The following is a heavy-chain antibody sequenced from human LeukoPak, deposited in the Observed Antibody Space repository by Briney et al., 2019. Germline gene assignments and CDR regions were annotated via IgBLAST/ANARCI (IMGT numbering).Heavy chain of an antibody. J-gene: IGHJ4*02. V-gene: IGHV1-18*01. Sequence: ASVKVSCKASGYTFTSYGISWVRQAPGQGLEWMGWISADNGNTNYAQKLQSRVTMTTDTSRSTAYMELRSLRSDDTAVYYCASWRRRGYSGYDSGDYWGQGTLVTVSS. CDR1: GYTFTSYG. CDR2: ISADNGNT. CDR3: ASWRRRGYSGYDSGDY. D-gene: IGHD5-12*01.